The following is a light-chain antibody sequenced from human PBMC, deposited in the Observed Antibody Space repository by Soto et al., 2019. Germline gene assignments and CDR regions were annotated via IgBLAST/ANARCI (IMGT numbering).Light chain of an antibody. CDR2: DVT. J-gene: IGLJ1*01. CDR3: CSHAGSYTYV. CDR1: SSDVGGYNY. Sequence: SALTQPRSVSGSPGQSLTISCTGTSSDVGGYNYVSWYQQYPGKVPKLMIYDVTKRPSGVPDRFSGSKSGNTASLTISGLQAEDEADYYCCSHAGSYTYVFGTGTKVTV. V-gene: IGLV2-11*01.